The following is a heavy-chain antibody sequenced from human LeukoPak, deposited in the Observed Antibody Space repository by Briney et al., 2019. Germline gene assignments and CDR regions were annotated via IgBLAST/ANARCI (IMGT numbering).Heavy chain of an antibody. Sequence: GGSLRLSCAASGFTFSSYSMNWVRQAPGKGLEWVSNIKQDGSEKYYVDSVKGRFTISRDNAKNSLYLQMNSLRAEDTAVYYCAQDLSIHDAFDIWGQGTMVTVSS. J-gene: IGHJ3*02. CDR1: GFTFSSYS. CDR2: IKQDGSEK. D-gene: IGHD2-2*01. CDR3: AQDLSIHDAFDI. V-gene: IGHV3-7*01.